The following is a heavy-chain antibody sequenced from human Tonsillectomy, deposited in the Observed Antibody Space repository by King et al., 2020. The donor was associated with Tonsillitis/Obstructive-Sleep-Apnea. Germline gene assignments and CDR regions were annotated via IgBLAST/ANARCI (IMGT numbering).Heavy chain of an antibody. D-gene: IGHD2-15*01. CDR2: ISYDGGNK. V-gene: IGHV3-30*01. CDR3: AREDGYCSGGSCYSKAFDI. J-gene: IGHJ3*02. Sequence: VQLVESGGGVVQPGRSLRLSCAASRLTFSSYAMHWVRQVPGKGLEWLAVISYDGGNKYYADSVKGRFTISRDNSKNTLYLQMNSLRAEDTAVYYCAREDGYCSGGSCYSKAFDIWGQGTMVTVSS. CDR1: RLTFSSYA.